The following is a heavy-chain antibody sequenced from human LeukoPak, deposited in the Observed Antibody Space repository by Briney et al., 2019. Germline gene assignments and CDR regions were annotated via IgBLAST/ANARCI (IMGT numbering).Heavy chain of an antibody. CDR3: AREGYCSGGSGYLGY. CDR2: IYYSGST. V-gene: IGHV4-59*01. CDR1: GGSISSYY. D-gene: IGHD2-15*01. Sequence: SETLSLTCTGSGGSISSYYWSWIRQPPGKGLEWIGYIYYSGSTNYKPSLKSPVTISVDTSKNQFSLKLSSVTAADTAVYYCAREGYCSGGSGYLGYWGQGTLVTVSS. J-gene: IGHJ4*02.